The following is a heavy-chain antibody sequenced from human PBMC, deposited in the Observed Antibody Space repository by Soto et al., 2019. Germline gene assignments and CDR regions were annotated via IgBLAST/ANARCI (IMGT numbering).Heavy chain of an antibody. D-gene: IGHD5-12*01. CDR2: IITFVGKA. V-gene: IGHV1-69*08. J-gene: IGHJ6*03. Sequence: QVQLVQSGPEVKKPGSSVKVSCKTSGGPLSSYSISWVRQAPGQGLEWVGRIITFVGKANVAQQFQGRVTITADRSTDTTYMELRSLTSDDTAVYYCARVTGGHDSVSTHMDVWGTGTTVTVSS. CDR3: ARVTGGHDSVSTHMDV. CDR1: GGPLSSYS.